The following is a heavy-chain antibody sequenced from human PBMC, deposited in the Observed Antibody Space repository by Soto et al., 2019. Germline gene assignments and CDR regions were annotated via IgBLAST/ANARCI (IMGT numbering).Heavy chain of an antibody. CDR2: IYYSGST. CDR1: GGSISSGGYY. D-gene: IGHD3-3*01. CDR3: ARDRRGYYDFWSGSYYYGMDV. Sequence: PSETLSLTCTVSGGSISSGGYYWSWIRQHPGKGLEWIGYIYYSGSTYYNPSLKSRVTISVDTSKNQFSLKLSSVTAADTAVYYCARDRRGYYDFWSGSYYYGMDVWGQGTTVTVSS. V-gene: IGHV4-31*03. J-gene: IGHJ6*02.